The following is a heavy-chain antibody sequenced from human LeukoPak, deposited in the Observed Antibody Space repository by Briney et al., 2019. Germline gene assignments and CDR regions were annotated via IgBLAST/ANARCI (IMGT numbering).Heavy chain of an antibody. V-gene: IGHV3-48*03. J-gene: IGHJ5*02. CDR2: ITISGHTK. CDR1: GFTFGSYE. CDR3: ARGDPHADL. Sequence: GGSLRLSCAASGFTFGSYEMNWVRQAPGKGLEWIADITISGHTKNYADSVKGRFTISRDNAGTSLYLQMNSLRGEDTGVYYCARGDPHADLWGQGTLVTVSS.